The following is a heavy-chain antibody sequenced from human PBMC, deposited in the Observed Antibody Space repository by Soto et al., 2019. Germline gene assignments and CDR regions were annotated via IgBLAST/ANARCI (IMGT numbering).Heavy chain of an antibody. CDR2: ISGSGGST. CDR3: AKAQTGYSSSWSDV. J-gene: IGHJ6*02. Sequence: GSLRLSCAASGFTFSSYAMSWVRQAPGKGLEWVSAISGSGGSTYYADSVKGRFTISRDNSKNTLYLQMNSPRAEDTAVYYCAKAQTGYSSSWSDVWGQGTTVTVSS. D-gene: IGHD6-13*01. CDR1: GFTFSSYA. V-gene: IGHV3-23*01.